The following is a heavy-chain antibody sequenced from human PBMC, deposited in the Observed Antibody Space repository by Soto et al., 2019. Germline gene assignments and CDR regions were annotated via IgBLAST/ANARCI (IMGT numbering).Heavy chain of an antibody. CDR1: GFTFSSYS. J-gene: IGHJ6*02. D-gene: IGHD3-16*01. V-gene: IGHV3-21*01. Sequence: GGSLRLSCAASGFTFSSYSMNWVRQAPGKGLEWVSSISSSSSYIYYADSVKGRFTISRDNAKNSLYLQMNSLRAEDTAVYYCARDLRWDYYYGMDVWGQGTTVTVSS. CDR2: ISSSSSYI. CDR3: ARDLRWDYYYGMDV.